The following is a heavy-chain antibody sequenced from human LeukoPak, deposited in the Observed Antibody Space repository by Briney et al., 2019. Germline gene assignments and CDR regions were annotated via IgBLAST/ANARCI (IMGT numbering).Heavy chain of an antibody. Sequence: GGSLRLSCAASGFTVSSNYMNWVRQAPGKELEWVSVFYSGGSTYYADSVKGRFTISRDDSKNTLYLQMNSLRAEDTAVYYCARVSDISVAAYFDYWGQGTLVTVSS. CDR3: ARVSDISVAAYFDY. CDR1: GFTVSSNY. J-gene: IGHJ4*02. D-gene: IGHD6-19*01. V-gene: IGHV3-53*01. CDR2: FYSGGST.